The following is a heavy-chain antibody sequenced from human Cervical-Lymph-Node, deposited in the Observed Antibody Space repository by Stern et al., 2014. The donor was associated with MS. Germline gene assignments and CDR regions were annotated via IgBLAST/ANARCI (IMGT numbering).Heavy chain of an antibody. J-gene: IGHJ6*02. CDR2: INYNGGST. D-gene: IGHD2-8*02. V-gene: IGHV3-20*01. CDR3: ARAFCTGGVCYSFPFYGMDV. Sequence: EVQLVESGGGVVRPGGSLRLSCAASGFLFDDYGMSWVRQVPGKVPGWVSAINYNGGSTDYAASVKRRFTISRDNAKKSLYLRMNSLRVEDTAVYHCARAFCTGGVCYSFPFYGMDVWGQGTTVTVSS. CDR1: GFLFDDYG.